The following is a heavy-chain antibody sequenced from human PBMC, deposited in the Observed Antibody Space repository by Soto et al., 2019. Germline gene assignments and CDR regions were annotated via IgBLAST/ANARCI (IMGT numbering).Heavy chain of an antibody. CDR1: GGSISSYY. CDR3: ARAPPYYDILTGYPYYYGMDV. J-gene: IGHJ6*02. CDR2: IYYSGST. Sequence: SETLSLTCTVSGGSISSYYWSWIRQPPGKGLEWIGYIYYSGSTNYNPSLKSRVTISVDTSKNQFSLKLSSVTAADTAVYYCARAPPYYDILTGYPYYYGMDVWGQGTTVTVSS. V-gene: IGHV4-59*01. D-gene: IGHD3-9*01.